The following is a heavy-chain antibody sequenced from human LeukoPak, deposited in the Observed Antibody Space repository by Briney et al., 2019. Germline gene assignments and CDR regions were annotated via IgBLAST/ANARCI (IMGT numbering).Heavy chain of an antibody. V-gene: IGHV3-21*04. CDR3: ARDRTVRGVPPGWWFDP. CDR1: GFTFSSYS. D-gene: IGHD3-10*01. J-gene: IGHJ5*02. CDR2: ISSSSSYI. Sequence: PGGSLRLSCAASGFTFSSYSMNWVRQAPGKGLEWVSSISSSSSYIYYADSVKGRFTISRDNAKNSLYLQMNSLRAEDTAVYYCARDRTVRGVPPGWWFDPWGQGTLVTVSS.